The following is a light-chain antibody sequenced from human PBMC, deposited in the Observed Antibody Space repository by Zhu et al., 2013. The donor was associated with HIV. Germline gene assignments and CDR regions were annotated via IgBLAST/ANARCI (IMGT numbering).Light chain of an antibody. CDR3: QQYDRSPQT. Sequence: EVVLTQSPGTLSLSPGERATLSCRATQDINNNYLAWFQQKPGQAPRLLIYGTSTRATGIPDRFSGRGSGTDFTLNINRLEPEDFALYYCQQYDRSPQTFGQGTRVEIK. CDR2: GTS. J-gene: IGKJ1*01. V-gene: IGKV3-20*01. CDR1: QDINNNY.